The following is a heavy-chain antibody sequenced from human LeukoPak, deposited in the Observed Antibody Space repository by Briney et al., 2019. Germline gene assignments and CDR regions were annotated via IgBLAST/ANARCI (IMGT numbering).Heavy chain of an antibody. CDR1: GFTFNNYG. V-gene: IGHV3-30*02. Sequence: GGSLRLSCAASGFTFNNYGMHWVRQAPGKGREWVAFIRYNGNNQYYADSVKGRFTISRDNSKNTLYLQMNSLRAEDTAVYYCAKAGAVVVVAAKYFDYWGQGTLVTVSS. J-gene: IGHJ4*02. D-gene: IGHD2-15*01. CDR3: AKAGAVVVVAAKYFDY. CDR2: IRYNGNNQ.